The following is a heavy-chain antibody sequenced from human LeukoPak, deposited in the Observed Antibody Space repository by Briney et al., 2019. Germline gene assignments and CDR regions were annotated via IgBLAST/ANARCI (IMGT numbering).Heavy chain of an antibody. Sequence: GGSLRLSCAASGFTFSSYAMSWVRQAPGKGLEWVSAISGSGGSAYYADSVKGRFIISRDNSKNTLYLQMNSLRAEDTAVYYCAKDPYSGGYFDYWGQGTLVTVSS. CDR2: ISGSGGSA. CDR1: GFTFSSYA. CDR3: AKDPYSGGYFDY. V-gene: IGHV3-23*01. D-gene: IGHD1-26*01. J-gene: IGHJ4*02.